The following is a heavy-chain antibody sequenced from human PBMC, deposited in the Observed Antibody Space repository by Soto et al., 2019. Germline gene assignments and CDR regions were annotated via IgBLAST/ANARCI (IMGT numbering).Heavy chain of an antibody. V-gene: IGHV4-59*01. Sequence: QVQLQESGPGLVKPSETLSLMCTVSGGSISSNYWSWIRQPPGKGLEYIGYIYYSGSTNYNPSRKSRVTITGDTSKNQFSLKLSSVTAADTAVYDCSRGGGSPDYWGQGTLVTVSS. CDR2: IYYSGST. D-gene: IGHD3-10*01. CDR1: GGSISSNY. CDR3: SRGGGSPDY. J-gene: IGHJ4*02.